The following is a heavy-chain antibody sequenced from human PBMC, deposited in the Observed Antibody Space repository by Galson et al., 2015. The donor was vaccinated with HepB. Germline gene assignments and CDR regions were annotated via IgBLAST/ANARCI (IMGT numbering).Heavy chain of an antibody. J-gene: IGHJ6*03. CDR2: MSFDGNNE. Sequence: SLRLSCAVSGFAFSDYDMHWVRQAPGKGLEWVAVMSFDGNNEYYAGSVKSRFTISRDNSKNTLYVQMNSLRAEDTAVYYCARGALTTVDHYYYYMDVWGKGTTVTVSS. CDR3: ARGALTTVDHYYYYMDV. CDR1: GFAFSDYD. V-gene: IGHV3-30-3*01. D-gene: IGHD4-23*01.